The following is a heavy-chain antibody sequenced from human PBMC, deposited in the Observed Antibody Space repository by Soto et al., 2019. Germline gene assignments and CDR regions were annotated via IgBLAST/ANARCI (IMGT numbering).Heavy chain of an antibody. CDR1: GFTFSSYA. V-gene: IGHV3-30-3*01. D-gene: IGHD6-6*01. CDR3: ARDTVEYSSSAAWFDP. J-gene: IGHJ5*02. Sequence: RGSLRLSCAASGFTFSSYAMHWVRQAPGKGLEWVAVISYDGSNKYYADSVKGRFTISRDNSKNTLYLQMNSLRAEDTAVYYCARDTVEYSSSAAWFDPWGQGTLVTAPQ. CDR2: ISYDGSNK.